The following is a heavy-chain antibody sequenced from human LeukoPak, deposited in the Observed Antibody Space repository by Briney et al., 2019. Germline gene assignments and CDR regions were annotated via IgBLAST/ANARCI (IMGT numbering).Heavy chain of an antibody. J-gene: IGHJ4*02. Sequence: GGSLRLSCAASGFTFSSYGMHWVRQAPGKGLEWVAVISYDGSNKYYADSVKGRFTISRDNSKNTLYLQMNSPRAEDTAVYYCAKDSRLPLLWFGELLSQFDYWGQGTLVTVSS. V-gene: IGHV3-30*18. CDR3: AKDSRLPLLWFGELLSQFDY. D-gene: IGHD3-10*01. CDR1: GFTFSSYG. CDR2: ISYDGSNK.